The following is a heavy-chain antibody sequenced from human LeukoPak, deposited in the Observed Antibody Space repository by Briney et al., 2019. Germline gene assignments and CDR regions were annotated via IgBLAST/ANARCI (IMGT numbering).Heavy chain of an antibody. J-gene: IGHJ4*02. CDR1: GFTFSSYA. D-gene: IGHD2-8*02. CDR2: IKQDGSEK. Sequence: LAGGSLRLSCAASGFTFSSYAMSWVRQAPGKGLEWVANIKQDGSEKYYVDSVKGRFTISRDNAKNSLYLQMNSLRAEDTAVYYCARDVWWQGAYDYWGQGTLVTVSS. V-gene: IGHV3-7*01. CDR3: ARDVWWQGAYDY.